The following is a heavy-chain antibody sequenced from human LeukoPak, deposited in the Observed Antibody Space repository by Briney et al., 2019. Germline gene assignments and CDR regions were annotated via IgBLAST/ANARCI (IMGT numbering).Heavy chain of an antibody. Sequence: ASVKVSCKASGYTFTSYYMHWVRQAPGQGLEWMGIINPSGGSTSYAQKFQGRVTMTRDTSISTAYMELSRLRSDDTAVYYCARDFLGCSSTSCYLFGYWGQGTLVTVSS. CDR2: INPSGGST. J-gene: IGHJ4*02. D-gene: IGHD2-2*01. V-gene: IGHV1-46*01. CDR1: GYTFTSYY. CDR3: ARDFLGCSSTSCYLFGY.